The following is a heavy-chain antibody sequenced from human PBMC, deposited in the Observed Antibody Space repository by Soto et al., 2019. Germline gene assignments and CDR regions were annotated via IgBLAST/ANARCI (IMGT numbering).Heavy chain of an antibody. D-gene: IGHD2-2*01. J-gene: IGHJ5*02. CDR3: ARATIVLVPAAMVSHWFDP. Sequence: SETLSLTCTVSGGSISSGDYYWSWISQPPGKGLEWIGYIYYSGSTYYNPSLKSRVTISVDTSKNQFSLKLSSVTAADTAVYYCARATIVLVPAAMVSHWFDPWGQGTLVTVSS. CDR1: GGSISSGDYY. CDR2: IYYSGST. V-gene: IGHV4-30-4*01.